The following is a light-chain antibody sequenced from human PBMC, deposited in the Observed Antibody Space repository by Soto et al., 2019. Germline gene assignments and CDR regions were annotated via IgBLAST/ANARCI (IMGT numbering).Light chain of an antibody. J-gene: IGLJ1*01. CDR1: SRDVGASDY. V-gene: IGLV2-8*01. CDR3: LSHPGSRNV. CDR2: EVN. Sequence: QSALTQPPSASGSPGQSVAISCTGTSRDVGASDYVSGYQQHSGKAPKLLLYEVNKRPSGVPDRFSGSKSGNTASLTVSALQADDEADYYCLSHPGSRNVLGTGTKLTVL.